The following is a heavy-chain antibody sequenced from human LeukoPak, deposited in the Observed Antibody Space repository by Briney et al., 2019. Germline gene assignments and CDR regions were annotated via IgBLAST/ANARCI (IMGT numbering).Heavy chain of an antibody. V-gene: IGHV1-8*03. D-gene: IGHD3-22*01. CDR3: AKSNYYDSSGYFFDY. CDR2: MNPNSGNT. CDR1: GYTFTSYD. Sequence: GASVKVSCKASGYTFTSYDINWVRQATGQGLEWMGWMNPNSGNTGYAQKFQGRVTITRNTSISTAYMELSSLRSEDTAEYYCAKSNYYDSSGYFFDYWGQGTLVTVSS. J-gene: IGHJ4*02.